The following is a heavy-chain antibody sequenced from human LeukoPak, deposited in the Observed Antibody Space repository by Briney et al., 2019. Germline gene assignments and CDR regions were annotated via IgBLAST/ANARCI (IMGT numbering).Heavy chain of an antibody. V-gene: IGHV1-46*01. D-gene: IGHD6-19*01. J-gene: IGHJ4*02. CDR1: GYTFTSYY. CDR3: ARDQDLGVAGTWTLADY. CDR2: INPSGGST. Sequence: GASVKVSCKASGYTFTSYYMHWVRQAPGQGLEWMGIINPSGGSTSYAQKFQGRVTMTRDTSTSTVYMELSSLRSEDTAVYYCARDQDLGVAGTWTLADYWGQGTLVTVSS.